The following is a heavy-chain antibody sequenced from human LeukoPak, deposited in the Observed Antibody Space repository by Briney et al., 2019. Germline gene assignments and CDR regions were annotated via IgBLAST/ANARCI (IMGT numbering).Heavy chain of an antibody. D-gene: IGHD1-26*01. Sequence: GGSLRLSCAASGFTFSSYWMSWVRQAPGKGLEWVANIKQDGSEKYYVDSVKGRFTISRDNSKNTLYLQMNSLRAEDTAVYYCAKQWELLDWFDPWGQGTLVTVSS. CDR2: IKQDGSEK. CDR3: AKQWELLDWFDP. J-gene: IGHJ5*02. CDR1: GFTFSSYW. V-gene: IGHV3-7*03.